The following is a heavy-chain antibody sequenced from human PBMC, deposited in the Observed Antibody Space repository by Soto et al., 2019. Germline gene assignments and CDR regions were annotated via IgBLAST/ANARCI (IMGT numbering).Heavy chain of an antibody. CDR3: AKGVAAAGPPRPYYYYGMDV. CDR2: ISGSGGST. D-gene: IGHD6-13*01. J-gene: IGHJ6*02. Sequence: PGGSLRLSXAASGFTFSSYAMSWVRQAPGKGLEWVSAISGSGGSTYYADSVKGRFTISRDNSKNTLYLRMNSLRAEDTAVYYCAKGVAAAGPPRPYYYYGMDVWGQGTTVTVSS. CDR1: GFTFSSYA. V-gene: IGHV3-23*01.